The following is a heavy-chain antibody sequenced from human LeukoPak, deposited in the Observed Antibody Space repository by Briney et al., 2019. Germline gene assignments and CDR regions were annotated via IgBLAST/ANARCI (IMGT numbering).Heavy chain of an antibody. CDR3: ARDGSYKFDY. V-gene: IGHV3-74*01. CDR2: LRSDGTT. CDR1: GFTFSNSW. J-gene: IGHJ4*02. D-gene: IGHD1-26*01. Sequence: GGPLRLSCAASGFTFSNSWMHWVRQTPGKGLVWVSCLRSDGTTTYAESVKGRFTISRDSAKNTLYLQMNSLRAEDTAVYYCARDGSYKFDYWGQGTLVTVSS.